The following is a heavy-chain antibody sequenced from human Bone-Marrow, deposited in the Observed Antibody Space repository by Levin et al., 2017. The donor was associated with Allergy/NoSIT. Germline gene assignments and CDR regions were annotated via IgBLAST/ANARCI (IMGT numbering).Heavy chain of an antibody. D-gene: IGHD6-19*01. CDR3: AKDQPDIAVAGTGDNDY. CDR1: GFTFSSYG. CDR2: ISYDGSNK. Sequence: GESLKISCAASGFTFSSYGMHWVRQAPGKGLEWVAVISYDGSNKYYADSVKGRFTISRDNSKNTLYLQMNSLRAEDTAVYYCAKDQPDIAVAGTGDNDYWGQGTLVTVSS. J-gene: IGHJ4*02. V-gene: IGHV3-30*18.